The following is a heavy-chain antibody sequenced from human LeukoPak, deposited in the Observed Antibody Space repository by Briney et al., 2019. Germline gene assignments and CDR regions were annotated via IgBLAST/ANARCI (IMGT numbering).Heavy chain of an antibody. Sequence: SETLSLTCTVSGGSISSGDYYWSWIRQPPGKGLEWIGYIYYSGSTNYNPSLKSRVTISVDTSKNQFSLKLSSVTAADTAVYYCARDVEVGATTPYYYYYMDVWGKGTTVTVSS. CDR1: GGSISSGDYY. V-gene: IGHV4-61*08. D-gene: IGHD1-26*01. CDR2: IYYSGST. CDR3: ARDVEVGATTPYYYYYMDV. J-gene: IGHJ6*03.